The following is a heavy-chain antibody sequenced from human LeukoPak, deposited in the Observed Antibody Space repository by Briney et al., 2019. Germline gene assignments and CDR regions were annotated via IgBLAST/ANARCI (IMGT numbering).Heavy chain of an antibody. Sequence: GGSLRLSCAASGFTFNTYAIYWVRQAPGKGLEWVSGICGSGGCTYYADSVKGRFTISRDNSTNTVYLQMNSLTADDTAVYYCAKTTVGYSSGRYPGWPADCWGQGTLVTVSP. D-gene: IGHD6-19*01. CDR1: GFTFNTYA. V-gene: IGHV3-23*01. CDR2: ICGSGGCT. J-gene: IGHJ4*02. CDR3: AKTTVGYSSGRYPGWPADC.